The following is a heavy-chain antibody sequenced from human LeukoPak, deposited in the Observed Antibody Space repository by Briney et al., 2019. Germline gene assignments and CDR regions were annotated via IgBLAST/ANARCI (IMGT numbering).Heavy chain of an antibody. Sequence: SETLSLTCAVSGGSLSSNNWWGWVRPPPGKGLEWIGETYHSGSPNYNPSLKSRVTISVDKSRNHFSLNLSSVTAADTAVYYCARVNINNWHSCDYWGQGTLVTVSS. J-gene: IGHJ4*02. CDR3: ARVNINNWHSCDY. V-gene: IGHV4-4*02. CDR2: TYHSGSP. D-gene: IGHD1-1*01. CDR1: GGSLSSNNW.